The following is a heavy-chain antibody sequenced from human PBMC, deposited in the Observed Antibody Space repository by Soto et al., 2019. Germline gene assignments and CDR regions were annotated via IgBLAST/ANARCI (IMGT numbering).Heavy chain of an antibody. Sequence: PGGSLRLSCAASGFTFSTYWMHWVRQAPGKGLVWVSRIKTDGSVTTYADSVKGRFTISRDNAKNTLYLQMNTLRAEDTAVYYCARDLGGSHDYWGRGTLVPVYS. J-gene: IGHJ4*02. CDR3: ARDLGGSHDY. D-gene: IGHD3-16*01. CDR1: GFTFSTYW. V-gene: IGHV3-74*01. CDR2: IKTDGSVT.